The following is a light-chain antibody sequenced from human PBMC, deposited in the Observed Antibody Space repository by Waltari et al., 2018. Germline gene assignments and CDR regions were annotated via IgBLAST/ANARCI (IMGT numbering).Light chain of an antibody. V-gene: IGKV2-28*01. CDR1: QSLLQSNGYNY. CDR2: LGS. CDR3: MQALQTPLYT. Sequence: DIVMTQSPLSLPVTPGEPASISCRSSQSLLQSNGYNYLDWYLQKPGQSPQILSYLGSNRASGVPDRFSGSGSGTDCTLKISRVEAEDVGIYYCMQALQTPLYTFGQGTRLEIK. J-gene: IGKJ2*01.